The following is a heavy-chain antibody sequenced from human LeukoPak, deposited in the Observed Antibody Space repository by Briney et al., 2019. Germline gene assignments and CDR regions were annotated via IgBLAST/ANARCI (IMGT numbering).Heavy chain of an antibody. D-gene: IGHD2-15*01. CDR3: ARGLVGYCSGASCYSDY. V-gene: IGHV4-59*01. CDR2: ISYSGST. Sequence: PSETLSLTCTVSIDSISRYSWSWIGQPPGKGLEWIGYISYSGSTNYNPSLKSRVTISVDTSKNQFSLKLRSVTAADTAVYYCARGLVGYCSGASCYSDYWGQGTLVTVSS. CDR1: IDSISRYS. J-gene: IGHJ4*02.